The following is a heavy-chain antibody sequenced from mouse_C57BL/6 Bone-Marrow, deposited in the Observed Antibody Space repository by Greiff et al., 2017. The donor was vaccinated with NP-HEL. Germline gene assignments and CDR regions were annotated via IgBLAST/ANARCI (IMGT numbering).Heavy chain of an antibody. CDR2: IWSGGST. V-gene: IGHV2-2*01. J-gene: IGHJ4*01. Sequence: QVQLQQSGPGLVQPSQSLSITCTVSGFSLTSYGVHWVRQSPGKGLEWLGVIWSGGSTYYNAAFISRLSISKDNSKSQVFFKMNSLQADDTAIYYCASYYGSSYYAMDYWGQGTSVTVSS. CDR1: GFSLTSYG. D-gene: IGHD1-1*01. CDR3: ASYYGSSYYAMDY.